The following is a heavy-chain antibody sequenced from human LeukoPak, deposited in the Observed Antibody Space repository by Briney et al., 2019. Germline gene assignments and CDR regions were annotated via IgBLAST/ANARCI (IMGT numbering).Heavy chain of an antibody. CDR3: ARGGCLRSGGSCYRYYFDY. V-gene: IGHV4-34*01. Sequence: PSETLSLTCDVYGGSFSGYYLSWIRQPPGKGLEWIGEINHSGSTNYNPSLKSRVTISVDTSKNQFSLKLSSVTAADTAVYYCARGGCLRSGGSCYRYYFDYWGQGTLVTVSS. J-gene: IGHJ4*02. D-gene: IGHD2-15*01. CDR2: INHSGST. CDR1: GGSFSGYY.